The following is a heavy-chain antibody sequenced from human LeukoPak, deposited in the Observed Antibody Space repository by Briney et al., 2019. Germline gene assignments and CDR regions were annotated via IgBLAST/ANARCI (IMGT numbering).Heavy chain of an antibody. CDR1: GYTFTSYD. CDR2: MNPNSGNT. D-gene: IGHD2-2*01. J-gene: IGHJ5*02. V-gene: IGHV1-8*01. CDR3: ARDKVVPAAFGTRNEEMWFDP. Sequence: ASVKVSCKASGYTFTSYDINWVRQATGQGLEWMGWMNPNSGNTGYAQKFQGRVTMTRNTSISTAYMELSSLRSEDTAVYYCARDKVVPAAFGTRNEEMWFDPWGQGTLVTVSS.